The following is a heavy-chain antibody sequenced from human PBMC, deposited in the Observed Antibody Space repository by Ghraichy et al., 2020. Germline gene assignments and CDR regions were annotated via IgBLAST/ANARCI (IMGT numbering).Heavy chain of an antibody. J-gene: IGHJ4*02. V-gene: IGHV3-30*02. CDR1: GFTFSSYG. Sequence: LSLTCAASGFTFSSYGMHWVRQAPGKGLEWVAFIRYDGSNKYYADSVKGRFTISRDNSKNTLYLQMNSLRAEDTAVYYCAKDSLAYCGGDCYLRTEFDYWGQGTLVTVS. CDR3: AKDSLAYCGGDCYLRTEFDY. D-gene: IGHD2-21*02. CDR2: IRYDGSNK.